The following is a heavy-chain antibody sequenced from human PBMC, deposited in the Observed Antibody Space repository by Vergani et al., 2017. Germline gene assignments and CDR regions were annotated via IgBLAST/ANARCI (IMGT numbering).Heavy chain of an antibody. CDR3: VREGGGYCSATGCLLDY. V-gene: IGHV1-18*04. J-gene: IGHJ4*02. CDR2: VTIYNGDT. D-gene: IGHD2-15*01. Sequence: QVHLVQSGAEVKKPGASVTVSCKASGYIFSSYAIPWARQAPGQGPEWMGAVTIYNGDTNYAQKFQGRVTMTADPSTSTAYMELKGLRSDHTAVYYCVREGGGYCSATGCLLDYWGQGTLVTVS. CDR1: GYIFSSYA.